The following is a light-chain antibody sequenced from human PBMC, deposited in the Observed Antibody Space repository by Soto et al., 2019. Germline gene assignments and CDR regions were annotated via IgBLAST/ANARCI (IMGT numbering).Light chain of an antibody. CDR2: EGS. CDR3: YSYAGSSTYV. CDR1: SSDVGSYNL. Sequence: QSALTQPASVSGSPGQSITISCTGTSSDVGSYNLVSWYQHHSGKAPKLMVYEGSKRPSGVSNRFSGSKSGNTASLTISGLQAEDEADYYCYSYAGSSTYVFGTGTKVTVL. J-gene: IGLJ1*01. V-gene: IGLV2-23*01.